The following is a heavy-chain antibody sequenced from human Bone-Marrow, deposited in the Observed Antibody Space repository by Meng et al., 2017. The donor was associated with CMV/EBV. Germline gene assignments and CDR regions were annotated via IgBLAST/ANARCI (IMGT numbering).Heavy chain of an antibody. D-gene: IGHD4-11*01. CDR1: FASDY. CDR2: KDPSGSST. CDR3: ARDLFHPRSINSKGWGGDY. Sequence: FASDYSHCVRNDRGQGLERMGIKDPSGSSTSYAQKSEGRDTMTRETYTSTVYKELSSLRSEDTDVYYCARDLFHPRSINSKGWGGDYWGQGTLVTVSS. V-gene: IGHV1-46*01. J-gene: IGHJ4*02.